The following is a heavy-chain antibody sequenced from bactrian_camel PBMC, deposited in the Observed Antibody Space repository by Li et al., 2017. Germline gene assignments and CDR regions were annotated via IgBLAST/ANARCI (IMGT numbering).Heavy chain of an antibody. J-gene: IGHJ4*01. CDR3: AADFAGYGWTHTY. Sequence: VQLVESGGGSVQAGGSLRLSCAASGITASAYCMGWFRQAPGKEREGVARITGNGNTRYADSVKGRFTISKDYAKNTLFLQMNSLKPEDTGVYYCAADFAGYGWTHTYWGQGTQVTVS. V-gene: IGHV3S53*01. CDR1: GITASAYC. D-gene: IGHD5*01. CDR2: ITGNGNT.